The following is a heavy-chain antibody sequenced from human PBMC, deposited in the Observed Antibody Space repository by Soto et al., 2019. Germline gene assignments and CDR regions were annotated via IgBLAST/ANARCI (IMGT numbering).Heavy chain of an antibody. D-gene: IGHD2-8*01. CDR1: GYTFTGHY. J-gene: IGHJ4*02. CDR3: ARTPDCTNGVCSAGFDY. V-gene: IGHV1-2*02. CDR2: INPNSGGT. Sequence: GASVKVSCKASGYTFTGHYMHWVRQAPGQGLEWMGWINPNSGGTNYAQKFQGRVTMTRDASVSTAYMDLNSLRAEDTAVYYCARTPDCTNGVCSAGFDYWGQGTLVTVSS.